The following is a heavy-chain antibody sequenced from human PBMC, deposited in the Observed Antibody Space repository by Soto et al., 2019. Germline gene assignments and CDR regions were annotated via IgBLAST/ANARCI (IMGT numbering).Heavy chain of an antibody. CDR2: ISYDGSNK. Sequence: QPXGSLRLSCAAAGFTFSSYGMHWVRQAPGKGLEWVAVISYDGSNKYYADSVKGRFTISRDNSKNTLYLQMNSLRAEDTAVYYCAKLYAGYWGQGTLVTVSS. D-gene: IGHD4-17*01. J-gene: IGHJ4*02. V-gene: IGHV3-30*18. CDR1: GFTFSSYG. CDR3: AKLYAGY.